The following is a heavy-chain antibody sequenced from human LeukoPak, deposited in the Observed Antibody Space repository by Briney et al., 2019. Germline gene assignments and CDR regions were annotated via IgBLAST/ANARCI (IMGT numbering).Heavy chain of an antibody. Sequence: ASVKVSCKASGYTFTSYAMNWVRQAPGQGLEWMGWINTNTGNPTYAQGFTGRFVFSLDTSVSTAYLQISSLKAEDTAVYYCARGGSPYYDILNDYWGQGTLVTVSS. D-gene: IGHD3-9*01. J-gene: IGHJ4*02. CDR1: GYTFTSYA. CDR3: ARGGSPYYDILNDY. V-gene: IGHV7-4-1*02. CDR2: INTNTGNP.